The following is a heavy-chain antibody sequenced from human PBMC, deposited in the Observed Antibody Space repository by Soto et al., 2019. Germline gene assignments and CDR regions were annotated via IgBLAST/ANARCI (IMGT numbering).Heavy chain of an antibody. V-gene: IGHV1-8*01. J-gene: IGHJ5*02. CDR1: GDTFTTYD. D-gene: IGHD2-15*01. Sequence: ASVKVSCKASGDTFTTYDINWVRQATGHGLEWMGWINPNSGNIGYAQRFQGRVTMTRDTAIRTAYMEVSSLRSEDTAVYYCARDLYCSGGSCYSNWFDPWGQGTLVTVSS. CDR3: ARDLYCSGGSCYSNWFDP. CDR2: INPNSGNI.